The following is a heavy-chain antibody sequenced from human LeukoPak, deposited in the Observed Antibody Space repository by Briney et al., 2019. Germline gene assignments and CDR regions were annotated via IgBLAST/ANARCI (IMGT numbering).Heavy chain of an antibody. J-gene: IGHJ4*02. CDR2: ISWNSGSI. V-gene: IGHV3-9*01. CDR1: GFTFDDYA. CDR3: AKDAEWGPGYFDY. D-gene: IGHD3-10*01. Sequence: PGGSLRLSCAASGFTFDDYAMHWVRQAPGKGLEWVSGISWNSGSIGYADSVKGRFTISRDNAKNSLYLQMNSLRAEDTALYYCAKDAEWGPGYFDYWGQGTLVTVSS.